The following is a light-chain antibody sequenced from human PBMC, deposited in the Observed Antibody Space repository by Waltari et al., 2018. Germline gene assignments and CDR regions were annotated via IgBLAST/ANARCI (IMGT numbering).Light chain of an antibody. CDR1: QSISNN. CDR3: QHRYNWPRT. J-gene: IGKJ1*01. V-gene: IGKV3-11*01. CDR2: DAS. Sequence: ILLTQSPVILSVSPGGRATLSCRASQSISNNLAWYQQKPGQAPRRLIYDASNRATGIPARFSGSGSGTDFTLTIASLEPEDLAVYYCQHRYNWPRTFGQGTKVEIK.